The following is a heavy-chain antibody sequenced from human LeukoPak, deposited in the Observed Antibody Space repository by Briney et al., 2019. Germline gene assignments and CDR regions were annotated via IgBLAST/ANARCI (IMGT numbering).Heavy chain of an antibody. Sequence: GGSLRLSCAASGFTFSSYWMSWVRQAPGKGLEWVAVISYDGSNKYYADSVKGRFTISRDNSKNTLYLQMNSLRAEDTAVYYCARDFADGPLDWGQGTLVTVSS. CDR1: GFTFSSYW. CDR3: ARDFADGPLD. CDR2: ISYDGSNK. V-gene: IGHV3-30*03. J-gene: IGHJ4*02.